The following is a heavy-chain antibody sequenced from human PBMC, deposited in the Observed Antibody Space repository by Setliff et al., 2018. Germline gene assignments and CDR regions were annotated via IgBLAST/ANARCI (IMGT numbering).Heavy chain of an antibody. Sequence: PSETLSLTCTVSGGSISSYYWSWIRQPPGKGLEWIGYIYYSGSTNYNPSLKSRVIISVDTSKNQFSLELTSVTAADTAIYYCASRTTGPGGWFDYWGQGALVTVSS. J-gene: IGHJ5*01. CDR2: IYYSGST. CDR1: GGSISSYY. V-gene: IGHV4-59*08. CDR3: ASRTTGPGGWFDY. D-gene: IGHD1-1*01.